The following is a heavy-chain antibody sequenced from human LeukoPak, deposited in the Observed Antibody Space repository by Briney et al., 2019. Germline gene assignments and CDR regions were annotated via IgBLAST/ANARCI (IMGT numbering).Heavy chain of an antibody. J-gene: IGHJ4*02. CDR3: AITDKKITMVRGVIITTGGY. CDR2: INPNSGGT. V-gene: IGHV1-2*06. D-gene: IGHD3-10*01. CDR1: GYTFTGHY. Sequence: ASVKVSCKASGYTFTGHYMHWVRQAPGQGLEWMGRINPNSGGTNYAQKFQGRVTMTRDTSISTAYMELSRLRSDDTAVYYCAITDKKITMVRGVIITTGGYWGQGTLVTVSS.